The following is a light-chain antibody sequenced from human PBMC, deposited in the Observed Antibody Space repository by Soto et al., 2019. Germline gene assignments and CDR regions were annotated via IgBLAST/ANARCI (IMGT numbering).Light chain of an antibody. CDR2: DAS. J-gene: IGKJ4*02. CDR3: QQYASYLWT. V-gene: IGKV1-5*01. Sequence: DIQITQSPSTLSASVGDRVTITCRASQSVRSWLAWYQQKPGRAPKFLIYDASSLESGVPSRFSGSGSGTEFTLTISNLQPDDFATYYCQQYASYLWTFGGGTKVDIK. CDR1: QSVRSW.